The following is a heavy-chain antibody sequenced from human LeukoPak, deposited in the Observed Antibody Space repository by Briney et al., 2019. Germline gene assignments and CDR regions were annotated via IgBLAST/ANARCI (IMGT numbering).Heavy chain of an antibody. CDR3: AKGAGAFDI. J-gene: IGHJ3*02. CDR2: IRSDGTNK. V-gene: IGHV3-30*02. CDR1: GFAFSSYG. Sequence: GGSLRLSCAASGFAFSSYGMNWVRQAPGKGLEWVTFIRSDGTNKYYADSVKGRFSVSRDNSKNILYLQMNRLRGEDTAIYYCAKGAGAFDIWGQGTMVTVSS.